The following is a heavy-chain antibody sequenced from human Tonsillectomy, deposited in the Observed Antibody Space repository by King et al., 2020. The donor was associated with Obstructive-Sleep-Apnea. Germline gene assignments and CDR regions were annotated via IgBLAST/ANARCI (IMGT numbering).Heavy chain of an antibody. D-gene: IGHD2-8*01. CDR2: IVVGSGNT. CDR3: AADRCTNGVCYGDY. J-gene: IGHJ4*02. CDR1: GFTFTSSA. V-gene: IGHV1-58*01. Sequence: QLVESGPEVKKPGTSVKVSCKASGFTFTSSAVQWVRQARGQRLEWIGWIVVGSGNTNYAQKFQERVTITRDMSTSTAYMELSSLRSEDTAVYYCAADRCTNGVCYGDYWGQGTLVTVSS.